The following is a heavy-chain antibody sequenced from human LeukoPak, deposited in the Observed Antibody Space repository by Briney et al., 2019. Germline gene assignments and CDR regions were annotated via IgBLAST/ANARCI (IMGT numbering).Heavy chain of an antibody. CDR1: GFTFSTYA. Sequence: GGSLRLSCAASGFTFSTYAMSWVRQAPGKGLEWVSTISGSGANTYYADSVSGRFTISRDNSKNTLYLHMNSLSAEDTAVYYCAKERVGDTNPYYFDYWGQGTLVTVSS. CDR3: AKERVGDTNPYYFDY. D-gene: IGHD2-21*01. V-gene: IGHV3-23*01. CDR2: ISGSGANT. J-gene: IGHJ4*02.